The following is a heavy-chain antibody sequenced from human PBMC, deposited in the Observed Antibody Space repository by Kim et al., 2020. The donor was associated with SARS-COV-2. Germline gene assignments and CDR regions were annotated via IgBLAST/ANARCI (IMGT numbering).Heavy chain of an antibody. V-gene: IGHV3-66*01. CDR1: GFTVSSNY. CDR2: IYSGGST. J-gene: IGHJ3*02. Sequence: GGSLRLSCAASGFTVSSNYMSWVRQAPGKGLEWVSVIYSGGSTYYADSVKGRFTISRDNSKNTLYLQMNSLRAEDTAVYYCARAEVVMFSGAFDIWGQGTMVTVSS. D-gene: IGHD3-22*01. CDR3: ARAEVVMFSGAFDI.